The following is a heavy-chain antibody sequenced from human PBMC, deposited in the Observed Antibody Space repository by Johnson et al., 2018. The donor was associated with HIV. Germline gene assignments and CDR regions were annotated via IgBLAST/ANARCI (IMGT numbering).Heavy chain of an antibody. D-gene: IGHD2/OR15-2a*01. V-gene: IGHV3-15*01. CDR3: AKSLFSISWPYDAFDM. CDR2: IKRKTDGGTT. CDR1: GFTFTNAW. J-gene: IGHJ3*02. Sequence: VQLVESGGGLVKPGGSLRLSCAASGFTFTNAWMTWVRQAPGKGLEWVGRIKRKTDGGTTDYAAPVKGKFTISRDDSKNTLYLQMNSLKTEDTALYYCAKSLFSISWPYDAFDMWGQGTMVTVS.